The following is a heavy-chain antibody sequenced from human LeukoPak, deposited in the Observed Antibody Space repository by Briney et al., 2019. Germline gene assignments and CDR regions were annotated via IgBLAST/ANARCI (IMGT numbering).Heavy chain of an antibody. D-gene: IGHD2-15*01. J-gene: IGHJ5*02. CDR2: INHSGST. Sequence: SETLSLTCAVYGGSFSGYFWSWNRQPPGKGLEWIGEINHSGSTNYNPSLKSRVTISVDTSKNQFSLKLSSVTAADTAVYYCARGLFYLGYCSGGSCLNWFDPWGQGTLVTVSS. V-gene: IGHV4-34*01. CDR3: ARGLFYLGYCSGGSCLNWFDP. CDR1: GGSFSGYF.